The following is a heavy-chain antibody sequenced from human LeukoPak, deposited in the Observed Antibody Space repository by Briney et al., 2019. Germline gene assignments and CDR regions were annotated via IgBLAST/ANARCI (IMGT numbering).Heavy chain of an antibody. CDR3: AKDRYYDSSGYFDY. CDR2: IYSGGST. D-gene: IGHD3-22*01. J-gene: IGHJ4*02. V-gene: IGHV3-66*01. CDR1: GFTVSSNY. Sequence: GGSLRLSCAASGFTVSSNYMSWIRQAPGKGLEWVSVIYSGGSTYYADSVKGRFNISRDNSKNTLYLQMNSLRAADTAVYYCAKDRYYDSSGYFDYWGQGTLVTVSS.